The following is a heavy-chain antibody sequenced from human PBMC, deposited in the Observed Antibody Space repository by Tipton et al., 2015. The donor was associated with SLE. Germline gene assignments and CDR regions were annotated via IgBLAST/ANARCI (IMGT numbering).Heavy chain of an antibody. CDR1: GFSFSSYG. J-gene: IGHJ4*02. Sequence: SLRLSCAASGFSFSSYGMHWVRQAPGKGLEWVAVIWYDGSNKYYADSVKGRFTISRDNSKNTLYLQMNSLRAEDTAVYYCASSLLWFGAPSYFDYWGQGTLVTVSS. D-gene: IGHD3-10*01. CDR2: IWYDGSNK. CDR3: ASSLLWFGAPSYFDY. V-gene: IGHV3-33*08.